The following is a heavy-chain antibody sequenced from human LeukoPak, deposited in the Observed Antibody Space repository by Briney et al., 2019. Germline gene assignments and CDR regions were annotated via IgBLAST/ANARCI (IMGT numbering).Heavy chain of an antibody. CDR3: ARGKGETAFDY. Sequence: PSETLSLTCTVSGGSISSYYWSWIRQPPGKGLEWIGYIYYSGSTNYNPSLKSRVTISVDTSKNQFSLKLSSVTAADTAVYYCARGKGETAFDYWGQGTLVTVSS. CDR2: IYYSGST. D-gene: IGHD2-21*01. J-gene: IGHJ4*02. CDR1: GGSISSYY. V-gene: IGHV4-59*01.